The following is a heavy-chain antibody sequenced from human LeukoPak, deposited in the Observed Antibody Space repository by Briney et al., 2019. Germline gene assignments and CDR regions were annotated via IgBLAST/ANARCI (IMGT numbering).Heavy chain of an antibody. D-gene: IGHD4-4*01. J-gene: IGHJ5*02. CDR1: GGSISSGAYY. V-gene: IGHV4-31*03. CDR3: ARVSSEDSNFSWFDP. Sequence: PSQTLSLTCTVSGGSISSGAYYWSWIRQHPGKGLEWIGYIYYSGSPYYNPSLKSRLTISVDTSKNQFSLKLSSVTAADTAMYYCARVSSEDSNFSWFDPWGQGTLVTVSS. CDR2: IYYSGSP.